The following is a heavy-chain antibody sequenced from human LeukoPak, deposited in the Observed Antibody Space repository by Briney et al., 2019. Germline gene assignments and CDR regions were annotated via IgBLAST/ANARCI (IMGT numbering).Heavy chain of an antibody. CDR1: GFTFSSYS. J-gene: IGHJ4*02. CDR3: ARGFRDTAMFLDY. CDR2: ISSSSSYI. D-gene: IGHD5-18*01. V-gene: IGHV3-21*01. Sequence: GGSLRLSCAASGFTFSSYSMNWVRQAPGKGLEWVSSISSSSSYIYYADSVKGRFTISRDNAKKSLYLQLNSLRAEDTAVYYCARGFRDTAMFLDYWGQGTLVTVSS.